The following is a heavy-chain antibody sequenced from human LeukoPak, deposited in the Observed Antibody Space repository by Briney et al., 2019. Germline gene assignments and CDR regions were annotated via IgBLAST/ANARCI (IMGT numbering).Heavy chain of an antibody. CDR2: INWISGFI. D-gene: IGHD5-24*01. CDR1: GFTFDDYG. J-gene: IGHJ3*01. Sequence: PGGSLRLSCAASGFTFDDYGMKWVRPAPGKGLEWVSGINWISGFIVHTDSVKGPFTIARDNATHSLYLQMNSLRHEDTALYYCARGKHRHRCTDALDVWGQGTVVTVSS. CDR3: ARGKHRHRCTDALDV. V-gene: IGHV3-9*01.